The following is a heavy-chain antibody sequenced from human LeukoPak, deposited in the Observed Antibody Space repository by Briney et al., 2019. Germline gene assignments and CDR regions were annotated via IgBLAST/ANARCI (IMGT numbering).Heavy chain of an antibody. CDR1: GHPFSSYG. J-gene: IGHJ4*02. Sequence: PGGSLTLSCAASGHPFSSYGMHWLREAPGKGLEWVADIWYDGSNQYYAESVKGPFTIYRDNSKNTLYLQMDSLRAEDTAVYYCARAGYCSGGSGYGSDYWGQGTLVSVSS. CDR2: IWYDGSNQ. D-gene: IGHD2-15*01. CDR3: ARAGYCSGGSGYGSDY. V-gene: IGHV3-33*01.